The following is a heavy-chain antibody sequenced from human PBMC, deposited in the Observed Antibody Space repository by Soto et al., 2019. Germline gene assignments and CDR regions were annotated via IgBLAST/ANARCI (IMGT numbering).Heavy chain of an antibody. V-gene: IGHV2-26*01. CDR3: VFFQKKTAYTLSSWY. D-gene: IGHD2-15*01. CDR2: IFSNDEK. Sequence: GSGPTLVNPTETLTLTCTVSGLSLPNEKMGVTWIRQAPGKPLEWLAHIFSNDEKSYKTSLKTRLTISQDISRSQVVLTMTDMEPVDKAPYYCVFFQKKTAYTLSSWY. J-gene: IGHJ2*01. CDR1: GLSLPNEKMG.